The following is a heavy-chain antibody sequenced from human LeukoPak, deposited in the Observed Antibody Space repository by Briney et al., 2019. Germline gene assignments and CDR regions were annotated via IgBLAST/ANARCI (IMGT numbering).Heavy chain of an antibody. CDR1: GGSFSGYY. CDR3: ARRGYCSSTSCYEYWFDP. J-gene: IGHJ5*02. D-gene: IGHD2-2*01. CDR2: INHSGST. Sequence: SETLSLTCAVYGGSFSGYYWSWIRQPPGKGLEWIGEINHSGSTNYNPSLKSRVTISVDTSKNQFSLKLSSVTATDTAVYYCARRGYCSSTSCYEYWFDPWGQGTLVTVSS. V-gene: IGHV4-34*01.